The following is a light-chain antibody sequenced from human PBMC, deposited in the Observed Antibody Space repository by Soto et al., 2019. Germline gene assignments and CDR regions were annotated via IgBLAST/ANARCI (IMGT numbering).Light chain of an antibody. CDR1: QSVSRNS. CDR3: QQYGTSPWT. CDR2: GPS. Sequence: EIVLTQSPGTLSLSPGETATLSCRASQSVSRNSLAWYQQKPGQAPRLLTYGPSSRATGIPDRFSGSGSGTDFTLTISRLEPEDFAVYYCQQYGTSPWTFGQGTKVEIK. V-gene: IGKV3-20*01. J-gene: IGKJ1*01.